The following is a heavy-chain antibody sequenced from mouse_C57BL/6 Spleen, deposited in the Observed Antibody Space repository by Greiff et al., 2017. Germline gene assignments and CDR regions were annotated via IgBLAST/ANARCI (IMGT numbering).Heavy chain of an antibody. CDR3: AREYYGSSYYFDY. CDR1: GFTFSDSG. D-gene: IGHD1-1*01. Sequence: EVQLVESGGGLVKPGGSLKLSCAASGFTFSDSGMHCVRQAPEKGLEWVAYISSGSSTIYYADTVKGRFTISRDNAKNTLFLQMTSLRSEDTALYYCAREYYGSSYYFDYWGQGTTLTVSS. J-gene: IGHJ2*01. CDR2: ISSGSSTI. V-gene: IGHV5-17*01.